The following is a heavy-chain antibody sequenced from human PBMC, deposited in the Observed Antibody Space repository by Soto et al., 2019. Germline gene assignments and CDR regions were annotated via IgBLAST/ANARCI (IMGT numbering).Heavy chain of an antibody. V-gene: IGHV3-11*06. CDR3: ARSGDNYNRLDY. CDR1: GYTFSDYY. Sequence: GGSLRLSCEGSGYTFSDYYISWIRQAPGKGLEWISYSSNSGTFSRYADSVKGRFSISRDNTKNLLYLQMNSLRAEDTAVYYCARSGDNYNRLDYWGQGTPVTVSS. J-gene: IGHJ4*02. D-gene: IGHD1-1*01. CDR2: SSNSGTFS.